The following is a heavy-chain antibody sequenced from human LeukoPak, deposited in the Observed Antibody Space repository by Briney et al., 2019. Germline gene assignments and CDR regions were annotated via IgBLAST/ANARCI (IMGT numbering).Heavy chain of an antibody. CDR1: GFTFSSYE. V-gene: IGHV3-48*03. Sequence: PGGSLRLSCAASGFTFSSYEMNWVRQAPGKGLEWVSYISSSGGTIYYADSVKGRFTTSRDNAKNSLYLQMNSLRAEDTAVYYCARVPAGWLQLVLDYWGQGTLVTVSS. D-gene: IGHD5-24*01. CDR2: ISSSGGTI. J-gene: IGHJ4*02. CDR3: ARVPAGWLQLVLDY.